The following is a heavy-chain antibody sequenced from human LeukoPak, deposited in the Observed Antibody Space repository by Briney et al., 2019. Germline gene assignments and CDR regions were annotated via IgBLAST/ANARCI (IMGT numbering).Heavy chain of an antibody. CDR1: GFTFSSCA. Sequence: GGSLRLSCAASGFTFSSCAMNWVRQAPGKGLEWVSSISGSGGSTYYADSVKGRFTISRGNSKNTLHLQMNSLKSEDTAVYYCTTYGSGRKFDYWGQGILVTVSS. J-gene: IGHJ4*02. D-gene: IGHD3-10*01. V-gene: IGHV3-23*01. CDR2: ISGSGGST. CDR3: TTYGSGRKFDY.